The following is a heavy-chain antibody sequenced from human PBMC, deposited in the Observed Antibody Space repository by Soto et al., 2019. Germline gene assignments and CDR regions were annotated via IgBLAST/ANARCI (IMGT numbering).Heavy chain of an antibody. D-gene: IGHD5-18*01. J-gene: IGHJ4*02. CDR1: GFSFTTYA. CDR2: ISDDVSIK. CDR3: ARAIQTAMSPFHC. Sequence: GGSLRLSCAASGFSFTTYAMHWVRQAPGKGLEWVAVISDDVSIKYYADSVKGRFTISRDNSKNTFYLQMNSLRGDDTALYYCARAIQTAMSPFHCCGKGALVAFSS. V-gene: IGHV3-30-3*01.